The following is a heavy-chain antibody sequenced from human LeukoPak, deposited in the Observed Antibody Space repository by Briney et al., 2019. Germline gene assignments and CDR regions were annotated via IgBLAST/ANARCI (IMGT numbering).Heavy chain of an antibody. CDR1: GFTFGDYA. D-gene: IGHD6-19*01. V-gene: IGHV3-48*03. J-gene: IGHJ4*02. Sequence: GGSLRLSCTASGFTFGDYAMSWVRQAPGKGLEWVSYISTTGSSIYYADSVKGRFTISRDNVKNLLYLQMNSLRAEDTAVYYCARVQRGIAVALDYWGQGTLATVSS. CDR2: ISTTGSSI. CDR3: ARVQRGIAVALDY.